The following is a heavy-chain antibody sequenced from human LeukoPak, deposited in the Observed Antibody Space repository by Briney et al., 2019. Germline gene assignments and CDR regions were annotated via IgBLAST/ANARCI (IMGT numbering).Heavy chain of an antibody. D-gene: IGHD5-12*01. CDR1: GFTFSSYG. CDR3: AREFSWLSSFDY. J-gene: IGHJ4*02. CDR2: IWYDGSNK. Sequence: GESLKISCAASGFTFSSYGMHWVRQAPGKGLEWVAVIWYDGSNKYYADSVKGRFTISRDNSKNTLYLQMNNLRAEDTAVYYCAREFSWLSSFDYWGQGTLVTVSS. V-gene: IGHV3-33*01.